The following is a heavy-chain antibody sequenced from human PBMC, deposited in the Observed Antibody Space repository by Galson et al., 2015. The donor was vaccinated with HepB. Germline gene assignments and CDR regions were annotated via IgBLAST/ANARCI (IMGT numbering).Heavy chain of an antibody. CDR3: AGRISLVRGIITMPDYYYGMDV. D-gene: IGHD3-10*01. J-gene: IGHJ6*02. V-gene: IGHV3-7*03. CDR2: INPDGSEK. CDR1: EFTFSSYW. Sequence: SLRLSCAGSEFTFSSYWMNWVRQAPGKGLEWVANINPDGSEKSYVASLRGRFTVSRDNDKNALYLQMDSLRAEDTAVYYCAGRISLVRGIITMPDYYYGMDVWGQGTTVTVAS.